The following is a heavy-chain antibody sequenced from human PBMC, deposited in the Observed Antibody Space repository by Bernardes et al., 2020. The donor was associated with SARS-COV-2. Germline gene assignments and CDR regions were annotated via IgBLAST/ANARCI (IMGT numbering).Heavy chain of an antibody. CDR2: ISSNGGST. CDR1: GFTFSSYA. V-gene: IGHV3-64D*06. J-gene: IGHJ6*02. D-gene: IGHD6-19*01. CDR3: ARDQWRPDYYYGLDV. Sequence: GALRLSCSASGFTFSSYAMHWVRQAPGKGLEYVSAISSNGGSTYYADSVKGRFTISRDNSKNTLYLQMSSLRAEDTAVYYCARDQWRPDYYYGLDVWGQGTKVTVS.